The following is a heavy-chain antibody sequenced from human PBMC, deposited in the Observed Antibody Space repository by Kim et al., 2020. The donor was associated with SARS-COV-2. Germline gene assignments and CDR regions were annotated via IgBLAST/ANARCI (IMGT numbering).Heavy chain of an antibody. V-gene: IGHV4-38-2*02. Sequence: SETLSLTCTVSGYSISSGYYWGWIRQPPGKGLEWIGSIYHSGSTYYNPSLKSRVTISVDTSKNQFSLKLSSVTAADTAVYYCASGRLSGDYVWYWDQGTL. D-gene: IGHD3-16*01. J-gene: IGHJ4*02. CDR2: IYHSGST. CDR3: ASGRLSGDYVWY. CDR1: GYSISSGYY.